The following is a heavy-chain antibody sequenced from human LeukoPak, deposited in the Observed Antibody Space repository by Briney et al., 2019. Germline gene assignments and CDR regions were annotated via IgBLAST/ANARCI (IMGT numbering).Heavy chain of an antibody. D-gene: IGHD6-6*01. CDR2: IIPIFGTA. CDR3: AREGSSAPDDAFDI. V-gene: IGHV1-69*05. Sequence: SVKVSCKASGGTFSSYAISWVRQAPGQGLEWMGGIIPIFGTANCAQKFQGRVTITTDESTSTAYMELSSLRSEDTAVYYCAREGSSAPDDAFDIWGQGTTVTVSS. CDR1: GGTFSSYA. J-gene: IGHJ3*02.